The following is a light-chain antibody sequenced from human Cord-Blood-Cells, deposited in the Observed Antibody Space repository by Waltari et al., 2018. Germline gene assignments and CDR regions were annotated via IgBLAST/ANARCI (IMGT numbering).Light chain of an antibody. V-gene: IGKV3-15*01. CDR1: QGVSSN. CDR2: GAS. J-gene: IGKJ2*01. CDR3: QQYNNWPYT. Sequence: EIVMTQSPAPLSVSPGERATLSCRASQGVSSNLAWYQQKPGQAPRLLIYGASTRATGIPARFSGSGSGTEFTLTISSLQSEDFAVYYCQQYNNWPYTFGQGTKLEIK.